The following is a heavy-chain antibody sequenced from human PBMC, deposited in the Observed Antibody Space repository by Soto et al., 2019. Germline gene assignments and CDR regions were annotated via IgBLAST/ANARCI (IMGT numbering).Heavy chain of an antibody. CDR2: INHSGST. D-gene: IGHD2-15*01. V-gene: IGHV4-34*01. CDR3: ARAGGCSGGSCYSDSGCY. Sequence: SETLSLTCAVYGGSFCGYDWSWIRQPPGKGLEWIGEINHSGSTNYNPSLKSRVTISVDTSKNQFSLKLSSVTAADTAVYYCARAGGCSGGSCYSDSGCYWGQGTLVTVSS. J-gene: IGHJ4*02. CDR1: GGSFCGYD.